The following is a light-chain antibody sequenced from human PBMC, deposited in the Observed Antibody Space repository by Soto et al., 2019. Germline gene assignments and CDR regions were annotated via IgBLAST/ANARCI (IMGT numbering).Light chain of an antibody. V-gene: IGKV3-15*01. CDR1: ETLGHN. CDR3: RQDYSWPYT. Sequence: EILMTQSPATLSVSPGDRATLSCRASETLGHNLAWYQQKPCQAPRLLIYGESTRATGIAAKFGGSGSDTEFTLTISSLQSEDSAVYYCRQDYSWPYTFGQGTKLEIK. CDR2: GES. J-gene: IGKJ2*01.